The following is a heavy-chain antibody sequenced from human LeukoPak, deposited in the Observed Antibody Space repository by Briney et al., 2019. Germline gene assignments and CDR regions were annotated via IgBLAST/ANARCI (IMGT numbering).Heavy chain of an antibody. J-gene: IGHJ6*03. CDR1: GFTFSSYA. Sequence: GGSLRLSCAASGFTFSSYAMHWVRQAPGKGLEWVAVISYDGSNKYYADSVKGRFTISRDNSKNTLYLQMNSLRAEDTAVYYCARGPVAAAGFYYYYYMDVWGKGTTVTVSS. CDR3: ARGPVAAAGFYYYYYMDV. V-gene: IGHV3-30-3*01. CDR2: ISYDGSNK. D-gene: IGHD6-13*01.